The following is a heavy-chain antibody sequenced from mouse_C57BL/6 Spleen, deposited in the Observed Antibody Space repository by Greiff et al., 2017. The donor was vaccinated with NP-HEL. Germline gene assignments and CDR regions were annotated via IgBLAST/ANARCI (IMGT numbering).Heavy chain of an antibody. J-gene: IGHJ3*01. CDR3: ASIYYYGSSYDWFAY. D-gene: IGHD1-1*01. V-gene: IGHV14-2*01. CDR2: IDPEDGET. CDR1: GFNIKDYY. Sequence: VQLQQSGAELVKPGASVKLSCTASGFNIKDYYMHWVKQRTEQGLEWIGRIDPEDGETKYAPKFQGKATITADTSSNTAYLQLSSLTSEDTAVYYCASIYYYGSSYDWFAYWGQGTLVTVSA.